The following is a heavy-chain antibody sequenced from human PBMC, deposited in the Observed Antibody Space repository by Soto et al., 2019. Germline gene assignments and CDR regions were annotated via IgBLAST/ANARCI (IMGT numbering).Heavy chain of an antibody. CDR2: INHRGSS. Sequence: SETLSLICAVHGGSLSGYYLSWIRQSPGKGLEWIGEINHRGSSDYNPSLKSRVTLSIDASMNHVTLELTSVTAADTAVYYCARSDNRNSLYGVDVWGQGTAVTVYS. J-gene: IGHJ6*02. CDR3: ARSDNRNSLYGVDV. V-gene: IGHV4-34*01. D-gene: IGHD1-7*01. CDR1: GGSLSGYY.